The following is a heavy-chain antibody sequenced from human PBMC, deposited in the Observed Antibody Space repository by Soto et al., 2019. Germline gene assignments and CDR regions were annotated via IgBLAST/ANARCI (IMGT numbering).Heavy chain of an antibody. D-gene: IGHD4-17*01. CDR1: GYTFTSYG. V-gene: IGHV1-18*01. Sequence: ASVKPSCKDCGYTFTSYGISCVRQAPGQGLEWMGWISAYNGNTNYAQKLQGRVTMTTDTSTSTAYMELRSLRSDDTAVYYCARDSDNTVTIIDYWGQGTLVTVSS. CDR3: ARDSDNTVTIIDY. CDR2: ISAYNGNT. J-gene: IGHJ4*02.